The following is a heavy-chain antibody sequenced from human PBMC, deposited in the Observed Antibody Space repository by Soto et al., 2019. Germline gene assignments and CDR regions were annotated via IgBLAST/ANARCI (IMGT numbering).Heavy chain of an antibody. V-gene: IGHV3-23*01. J-gene: IGHJ6*02. Sequence: EVQLLESGGGLVQPGGSLRLSCAASGFPLSTYGMSWVRKAPGKGLEWVSSITGTGGDTYYADSVKGRFTSSRDNSNNMLYLQMNSLRVEDTAVYYCARIRGYWYGLDVWGQGTTITVSS. CDR1: GFPLSTYG. CDR2: ITGTGGDT. CDR3: ARIRGYWYGLDV.